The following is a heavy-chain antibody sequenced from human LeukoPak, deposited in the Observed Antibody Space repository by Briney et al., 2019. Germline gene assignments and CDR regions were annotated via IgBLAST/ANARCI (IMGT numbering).Heavy chain of an antibody. D-gene: IGHD5-18*01. CDR3: AARWGYNGFDI. J-gene: IGHJ3*02. Sequence: PGGSLRLSCAASGFTFSTYAMSWVRQIPGKGLEWVSAISGSDDGTYYADSVKGRFTISRDKSKNTLYLQMNSLRAEDTALFYCAARWGYNGFDIWGQGTMVAVSS. V-gene: IGHV3-23*01. CDR1: GFTFSTYA. CDR2: ISGSDDGT.